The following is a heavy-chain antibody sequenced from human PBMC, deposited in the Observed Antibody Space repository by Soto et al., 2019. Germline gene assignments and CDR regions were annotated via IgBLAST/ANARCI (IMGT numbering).Heavy chain of an antibody. D-gene: IGHD2-2*01. CDR2: ISGSGGST. CDR1: GFAFDSYA. CDR3: AKEGCSSSSCLPGY. V-gene: IGHV3-23*01. J-gene: IGHJ4*02. Sequence: GSLRLSCAASGFAFDSYAMSWVRQAPGKGLEWVSAISGSGGSTYYADSVRGRFTISRDNSKNTLYLQMNSLRAEDTAVYYCAKEGCSSSSCLPGYWGQGTLVTVSS.